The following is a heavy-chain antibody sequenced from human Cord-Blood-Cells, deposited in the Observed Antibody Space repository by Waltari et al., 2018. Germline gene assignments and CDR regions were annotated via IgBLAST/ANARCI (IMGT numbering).Heavy chain of an antibody. V-gene: IGHV1-8*03. J-gene: IGHJ5*02. CDR1: GYTFTSYD. CDR3: ARGGYCSGGSCYWFDP. D-gene: IGHD2-15*01. CDR2: MNPHNGNT. Sequence: QVQLVQSGAEVKKPGASVKVSCKASGYTFTSYDINWVRQATGQGLEWMGWMNPHNGNTGYAQKFQGRVTITRNTSISTAYMELSSLRSEDTAVYYCARGGYCSGGSCYWFDPWGQGTLVTVSS.